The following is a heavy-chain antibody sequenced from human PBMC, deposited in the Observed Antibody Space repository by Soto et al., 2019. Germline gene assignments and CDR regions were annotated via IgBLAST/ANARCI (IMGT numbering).Heavy chain of an antibody. CDR1: GYTLSNNYG. D-gene: IGHD4-17*01. CDR2: INSYNGVT. J-gene: IGHJ4*02. CDR3: ARDRQNYGSLDY. Sequence: GASVKVSCKASGYTLSNNYGISWVRQAPGQGLEWMGWINSYNGVTNNARKFQDRVTLTTDASTTTAYMELRSLRSDDTAIYYCARDRQNYGSLDYWAQGTLVTVSS. V-gene: IGHV1-18*01.